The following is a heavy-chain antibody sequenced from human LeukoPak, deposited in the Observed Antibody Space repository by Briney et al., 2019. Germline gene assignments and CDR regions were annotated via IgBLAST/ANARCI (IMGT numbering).Heavy chain of an antibody. Sequence: GGSLRLSCAASGFTFSSYWMSWVRQAPGKGLEWVANIKQDGSEKYYVDSVKGRFTISRDNAKNSLYLQMNSLRAEDTAVYYCARDSYDFWSGSGHDAFDIWGQGTMVTVSS. J-gene: IGHJ3*02. CDR1: GFTFSSYW. D-gene: IGHD3-3*01. V-gene: IGHV3-7*01. CDR2: IKQDGSEK. CDR3: ARDSYDFWSGSGHDAFDI.